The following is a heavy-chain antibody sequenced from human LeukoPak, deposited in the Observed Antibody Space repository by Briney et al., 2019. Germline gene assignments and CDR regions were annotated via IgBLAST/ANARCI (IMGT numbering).Heavy chain of an antibody. CDR1: GFSFERHS. J-gene: IGHJ5*02. CDR2: IATGTGSVSTFT. Sequence: PGGSLRLSCVASGFSFERHSMNWVRQVPGRGLEWVSSIATGTGSVSTFTFYADSVKGRFTISRDNAKKSLYLEMNSLRADDTAVYYCARDGWSTCSSTSCSPSNWFDPWGQGTLVTVSS. V-gene: IGHV3-21*04. CDR3: ARDGWSTCSSTSCSPSNWFDP. D-gene: IGHD2-2*01.